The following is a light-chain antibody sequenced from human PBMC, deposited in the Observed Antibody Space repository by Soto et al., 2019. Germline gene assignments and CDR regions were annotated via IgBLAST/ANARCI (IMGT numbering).Light chain of an antibody. CDR2: EVN. Sequence: ALTQPPSASGSPGQSVAISCTGTSSDVGGYDYVSWYQQYPGKAPKVIIYEVNKRPSGVPDRFSGSKSGNTASLTVSGLQAEDEADYYCSSYAGSSNVFGTGTKVTVL. J-gene: IGLJ1*01. CDR3: SSYAGSSNV. CDR1: SSDVGGYDY. V-gene: IGLV2-8*01.